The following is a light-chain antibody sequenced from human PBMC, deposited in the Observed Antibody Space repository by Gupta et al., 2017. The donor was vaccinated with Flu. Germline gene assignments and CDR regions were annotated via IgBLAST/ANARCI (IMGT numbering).Light chain of an antibody. CDR1: QSISSY. CDR3: QRSDRNPGYT. V-gene: IGKV1-39*01. J-gene: IGKJ2*01. CDR2: AAS. Sequence: DIRMTQSPSSLSASVGDRVTITCRASQSISSYLNWYQQKPGKAPKLLIYAASSLQSGVPSRFSGSGYGTDFTLTISSRQLEDFAAYYCQRSDRNPGYTFGQGTKLEIK.